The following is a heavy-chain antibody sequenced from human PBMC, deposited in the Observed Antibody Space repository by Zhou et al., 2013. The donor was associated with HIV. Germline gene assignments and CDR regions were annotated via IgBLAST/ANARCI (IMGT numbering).Heavy chain of an antibody. J-gene: IGHJ4*02. CDR2: IIPIYGTP. D-gene: IGHD5-12*01. CDR1: VHHG. V-gene: IGHV1-69*05. CDR3: ARVRDGYNSGEYYFDS. Sequence: QVQLVQSGAEVKKPGSSVKVSCKGFVHHGISWVRQAPGQGLEWMGGIIPIYGTPTYAQNFQGRVALTTDESTRTAYMELSSLRSEDTAVYYCARVRDGYNSGEYYFDSWGQGTLVTVSS.